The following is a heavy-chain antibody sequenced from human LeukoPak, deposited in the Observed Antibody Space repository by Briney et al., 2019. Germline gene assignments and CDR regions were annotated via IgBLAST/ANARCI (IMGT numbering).Heavy chain of an antibody. J-gene: IGHJ4*02. Sequence: SETLSLTCSVSGGSISSSSYYWGWIRQPPGKGLEWIGNIYYRGSTYYNPSLKSRVTISVDTSKNQFSLKLTSVTAADTAVYYRARHVYSDGHFDYWGQGTLVTVSS. V-gene: IGHV4-39*01. CDR2: IYYRGST. CDR3: ARHVYSDGHFDY. CDR1: GGSISSSSYY. D-gene: IGHD5-18*01.